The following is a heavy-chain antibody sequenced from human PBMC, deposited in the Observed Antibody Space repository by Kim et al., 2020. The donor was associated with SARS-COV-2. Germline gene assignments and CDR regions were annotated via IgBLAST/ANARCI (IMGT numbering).Heavy chain of an antibody. V-gene: IGHV3-7*03. J-gene: IGHJ2*01. CDR1: GFTFSTYW. CDR3: VRDLYCTGDSCYNRYWYFDL. D-gene: IGHD2-15*01. Sequence: GGSLRLSCAASGFTFSTYWMSWVRQAPGKGLEWVANIKQDESERYYVDSVKGRFTISRDNAKKSLYLQMNSLRAEDTAVYYCVRDLYCTGDSCYNRYWYFDLWGRGTLVTVSS. CDR2: IKQDESER.